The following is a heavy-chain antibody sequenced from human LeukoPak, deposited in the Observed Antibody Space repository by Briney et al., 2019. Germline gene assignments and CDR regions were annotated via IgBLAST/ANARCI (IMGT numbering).Heavy chain of an antibody. Sequence: GGSLRLSCAASGFTVSSNYMSWVRQAPGKGLEWVAVIYSSGNTKYADSVKGRFTISRDNSKNTLYLQMNSLRAEDTAVYYCARDRYYDILTGYSGDYFDYWGQGTLVTVSS. D-gene: IGHD3-9*01. CDR3: ARDRYYDILTGYSGDYFDY. V-gene: IGHV3-53*01. J-gene: IGHJ4*02. CDR2: IYSSGNT. CDR1: GFTVSSNY.